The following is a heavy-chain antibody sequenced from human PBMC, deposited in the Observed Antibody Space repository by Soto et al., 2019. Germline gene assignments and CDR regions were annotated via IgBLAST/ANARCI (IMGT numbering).Heavy chain of an antibody. CDR3: ARGSTVIPDGIKEEKAFDI. V-gene: IGHV3-48*01. Sequence: GGSLRLSCAASGFTFSTSSMNWVRQAPGKGLEWVSYISTSSSTIYYADSVKGRFTISRDNAKNSLDLQMNSLRAEDTAVYYCARGSTVIPDGIKEEKAFDIWGQGTMVTVSS. CDR1: GFTFSTSS. CDR2: ISTSSSTI. D-gene: IGHD4-17*01. J-gene: IGHJ3*02.